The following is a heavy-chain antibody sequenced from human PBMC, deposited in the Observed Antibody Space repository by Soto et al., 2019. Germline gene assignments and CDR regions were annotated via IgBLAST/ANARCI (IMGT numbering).Heavy chain of an antibody. CDR1: GFTFSSYG. Sequence: PGGSLRLSCAESGFTFSSYGMHWVRQAPGKGLEWVAVIWYDGSNKYYADSVKGRFTISRDNSKNTLYLQMNSLRAEDTAVYYCARGRKVRYSGYDIDYWGQGTLVTVSS. J-gene: IGHJ4*02. V-gene: IGHV3-33*01. CDR2: IWYDGSNK. CDR3: ARGRKVRYSGYDIDY. D-gene: IGHD5-12*01.